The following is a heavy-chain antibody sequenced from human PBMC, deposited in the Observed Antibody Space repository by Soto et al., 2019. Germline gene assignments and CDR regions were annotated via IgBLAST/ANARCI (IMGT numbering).Heavy chain of an antibody. CDR3: ATGVTGLRYCNGGSCYPTPDY. Sequence: PGGSLRLSCAASGFTFSNYAMNWVRQAPGKGLEWVSLISGGSSYTYYADSVKGRFTISRDNSRNTLFLQMNSLRAEDTAVYYCATGVTGLRYCNGGSCYPTPDYWGRGTLVTVSS. D-gene: IGHD2-15*01. CDR1: GFTFSNYA. J-gene: IGHJ4*02. V-gene: IGHV3-23*01. CDR2: ISGGSSYT.